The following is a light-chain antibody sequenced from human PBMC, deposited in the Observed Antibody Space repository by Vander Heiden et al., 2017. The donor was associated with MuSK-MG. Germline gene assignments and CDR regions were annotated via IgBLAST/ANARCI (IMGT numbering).Light chain of an antibody. CDR3: QQYNNLPQAT. CDR2: DAS. V-gene: IGKV1-33*01. Sequence: DILMTQSPPSLSASVGDRVTITCQASQDISNNLNWFQQKPGKAPKLLIYDASYLQTGVPSRFSGSGSGTDFTFSISSLQPEDVATYYCQQYNNLPQATFGQGTRLEIK. CDR1: QDISNN. J-gene: IGKJ5*01.